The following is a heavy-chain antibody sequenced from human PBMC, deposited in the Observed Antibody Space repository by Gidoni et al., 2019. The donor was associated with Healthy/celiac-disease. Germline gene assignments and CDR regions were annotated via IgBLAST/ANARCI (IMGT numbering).Heavy chain of an antibody. D-gene: IGHD3-10*01. J-gene: IGHJ3*02. Sequence: QVQLQESGPGLVKPSGTLSLTCAVSGGSIRSSNWWSWVRQPPGKGLEWIGEISHGGSTNYNPSLKSRFTIAVDKSKSQFSLKLSSVTAADTAVYYCASAPPGGFGEFQITIDAFDIWGQGTMVTVSS. CDR1: GGSIRSSNW. V-gene: IGHV4-4*02. CDR3: ASAPPGGFGEFQITIDAFDI. CDR2: ISHGGST.